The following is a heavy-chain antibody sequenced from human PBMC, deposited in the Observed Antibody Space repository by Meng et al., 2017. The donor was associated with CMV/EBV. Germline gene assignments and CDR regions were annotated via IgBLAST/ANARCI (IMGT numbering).Heavy chain of an antibody. D-gene: IGHD6-13*01. CDR2: IIPILGIA. CDR3: ARDAQQLGHDY. J-gene: IGHJ4*02. Sequence: SVKVSCKASGGTFSSYAISWVRQAPGQGLEWMGGIIPILGIANYAQKFQGRVMITADKSTSTAYMELSSLRSEDTAVYYCARDAQQLGHDYWGQGTLVTVSS. CDR1: GGTFSSYA. V-gene: IGHV1-69*10.